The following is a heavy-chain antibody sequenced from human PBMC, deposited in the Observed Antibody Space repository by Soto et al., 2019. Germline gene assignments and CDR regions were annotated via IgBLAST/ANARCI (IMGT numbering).Heavy chain of an antibody. J-gene: IGHJ4*02. CDR3: ARESDSSFPD. D-gene: IGHD3-22*01. V-gene: IGHV3-7*01. Sequence: DVQLVESGGGLVQPGESLRLSCAASGFSISGFWMTWVRQAPGKGLEWVATIDEDGSGKSYVDSVKGHFTISRDNAKNSLYLQMNSLRAEDTAVYYCARESDSSFPDWGRGALLTVSS. CDR2: IDEDGSGK. CDR1: GFSISGFW.